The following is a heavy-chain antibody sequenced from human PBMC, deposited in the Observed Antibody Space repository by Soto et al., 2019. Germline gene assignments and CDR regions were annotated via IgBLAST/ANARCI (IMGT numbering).Heavy chain of an antibody. CDR3: ARGNGHSNGRIDY. D-gene: IGHD5-18*01. J-gene: IGHJ4*02. CDR2: IWYDGRNK. Sequence: GSLRLSCAASGFSFSSHGMHWVRQAPGKGLEWVAVIWYDGRNKYYADSGKGRFTISRDNSKNTLYLQMNSLRAEDTAVYYCARGNGHSNGRIDYWGQGTLVTVSS. CDR1: GFSFSSHG. V-gene: IGHV3-33*01.